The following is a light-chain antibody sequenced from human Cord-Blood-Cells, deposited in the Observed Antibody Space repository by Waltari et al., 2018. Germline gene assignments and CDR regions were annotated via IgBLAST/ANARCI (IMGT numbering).Light chain of an antibody. CDR3: KQEGSTPVT. Sequence: EIVWTQSPGPLSFSTGERATLSCRASQSVSSSYLAWYQQKPGQAPRLLIYGASSRATGIPDRCSGSGSGPYLTLTLSTTEFEDFSVYYCKQEGSTPVTFGQGT. V-gene: IGKV3-20*01. CDR1: QSVSSSY. CDR2: GAS. J-gene: IGKJ5*01.